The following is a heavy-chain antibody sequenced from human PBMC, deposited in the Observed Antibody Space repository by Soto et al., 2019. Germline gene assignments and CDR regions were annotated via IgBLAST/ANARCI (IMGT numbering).Heavy chain of an antibody. CDR1: GGTFSSYA. V-gene: IGHV1-69*01. CDR3: ARAAYYYDTPPYAFDI. CDR2: IIPIFGTA. Sequence: QVQLVQSGAEVKKPGSSVKVSCKASGGTFSSYAISWVRQAPGQGLEWMGGIIPIFGTANYAQKFQGRVTITADESTSTAYMELSSLRSEDTAVYSCARAAYYYDTPPYAFDIWGQGTMVTVSS. J-gene: IGHJ3*02. D-gene: IGHD3-22*01.